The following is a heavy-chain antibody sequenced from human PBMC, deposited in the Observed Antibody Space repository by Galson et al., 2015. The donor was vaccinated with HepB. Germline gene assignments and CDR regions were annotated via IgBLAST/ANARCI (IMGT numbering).Heavy chain of an antibody. CDR1: GFSFTTYR. CDR2: IGATSDNL. Sequence: SLRLSCAASGFSFTTYRMIWVRQAPGKGLDWVSHIGATSDNLQYADSVKGRFTISRDNAKNSLYLQMNSLRDEDTAVYYCANFKAYNSGSSGFEIWGQGTMVTVSS. J-gene: IGHJ3*02. CDR3: ANFKAYNSGSSGFEI. D-gene: IGHD3-10*01. V-gene: IGHV3-48*02.